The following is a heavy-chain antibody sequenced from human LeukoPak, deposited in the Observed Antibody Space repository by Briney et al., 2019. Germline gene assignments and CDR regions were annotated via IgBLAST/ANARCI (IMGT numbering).Heavy chain of an antibody. J-gene: IGHJ3*02. CDR2: ISITGGTT. Sequence: GGSLRLSCAVSGFTFSSYVMSWVRQAPGKGLEWLSAISITGGTTYYADSVKGRFTISRDNSKNTLYLQMNSLRAEDTAVYYCAKVRYFGPSAFDIWGQGTMVTVSS. CDR3: AKVRYFGPSAFDI. D-gene: IGHD3-9*01. CDR1: GFTFSSYV. V-gene: IGHV3-23*01.